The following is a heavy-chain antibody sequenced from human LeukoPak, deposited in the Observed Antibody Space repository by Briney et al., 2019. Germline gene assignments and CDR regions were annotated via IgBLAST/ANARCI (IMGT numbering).Heavy chain of an antibody. J-gene: IGHJ4*02. CDR1: GGSISISSYY. Sequence: SETLSLTCTVSGGSISISSYYWGWIRQPPGKGLEWIGSIYYSGSTYYNPSLKSRVTISVDTSKNQFSLKLSSVTAADTAVYYCARVAEQLGLYWGQGTLVTVSS. CDR2: IYYSGST. D-gene: IGHD6-6*01. CDR3: ARVAEQLGLY. V-gene: IGHV4-39*07.